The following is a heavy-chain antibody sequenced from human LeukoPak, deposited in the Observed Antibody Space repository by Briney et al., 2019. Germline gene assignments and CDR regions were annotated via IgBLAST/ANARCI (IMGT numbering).Heavy chain of an antibody. CDR2: ISSSSSTI. V-gene: IGHV3-48*01. CDR1: GFTFSSYS. Sequence: GGSLRLSCAASGFTFSSYSMNWVRQAPGKGLEWVSYISSSSSTIYYADSVKGRFTISRDNAKNSLYLQMNSLRAEDTAVYYCARRYCSSTNCPEFDPWGQGNLVTVSS. CDR3: ARRYCSSTNCPEFDP. D-gene: IGHD2-2*01. J-gene: IGHJ5*02.